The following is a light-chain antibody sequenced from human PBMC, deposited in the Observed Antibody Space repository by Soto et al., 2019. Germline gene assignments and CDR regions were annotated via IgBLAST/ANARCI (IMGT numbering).Light chain of an antibody. V-gene: IGLV2-14*01. J-gene: IGLJ1*01. CDR2: EVS. CDR1: SSDGGGYNY. CDR3: SSYTSSSTPWV. Sequence: QSALTQPASVSGSPGQSITISCTGTSSDGGGYNYVSWYQQHPGKAPKLMIYEVSNRPSGVSHRFSGSKSGNTASLTISGLQAEDEADYYCSSYTSSSTPWVFGTGTKVTVL.